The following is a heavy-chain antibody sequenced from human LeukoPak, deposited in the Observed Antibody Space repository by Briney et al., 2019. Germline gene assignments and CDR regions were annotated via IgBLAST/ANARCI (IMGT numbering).Heavy chain of an antibody. D-gene: IGHD3-22*01. V-gene: IGHV3-30*02. CDR2: IRYDGSNK. CDR3: AKDTQYYYDSSGYIDY. Sequence: PGRSLRLSCAASGFTFSSYGMHWVRQAPGKGLEWVAFIRYDGSNKYYADSVKGRFTISRDNSKNTLYLQMNSLRAEDTAVYYCAKDTQYYYDSSGYIDYWGQGTLVTVSS. CDR1: GFTFSSYG. J-gene: IGHJ4*02.